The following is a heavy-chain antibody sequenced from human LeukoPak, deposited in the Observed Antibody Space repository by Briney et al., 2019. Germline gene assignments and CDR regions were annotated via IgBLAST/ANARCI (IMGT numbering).Heavy chain of an antibody. CDR3: ARRPRRAAAGKGTPFDP. CDR2: ISYRGTTM. D-gene: IGHD6-13*01. CDR1: GFSFSGFE. Sequence: GGSLTLSCAASGFSFSGFEMNWVRQAPGRGLEWISYISYRGTTMYYADSVKGRFTISRDNAKSSLYLQMNSLRGDDTAVYYCARRPRRAAAGKGTPFDPWGQGTLVTVSS. V-gene: IGHV3-48*03. J-gene: IGHJ5*02.